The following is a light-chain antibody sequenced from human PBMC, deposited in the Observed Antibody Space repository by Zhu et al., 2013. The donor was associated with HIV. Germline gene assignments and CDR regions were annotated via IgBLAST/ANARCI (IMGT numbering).Light chain of an antibody. J-gene: IGLJ3*02. CDR1: NSNIGAGYD. Sequence: QSVLTQPPSVSGAPGQRVTISCTGSNSNIGAGYDVQWYQQLPGTAPKLLIFGSDNRPSGIPDRFSGSKSGASASLAIAGPQAEDEADYYCQAYDGSLRGSQVFGGGTKVTVL. CDR2: GSD. CDR3: QAYDGSLRGSQV. V-gene: IGLV1-40*01.